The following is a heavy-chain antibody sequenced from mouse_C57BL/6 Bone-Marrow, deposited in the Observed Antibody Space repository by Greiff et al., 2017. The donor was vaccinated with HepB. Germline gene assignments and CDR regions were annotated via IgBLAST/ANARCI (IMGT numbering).Heavy chain of an antibody. CDR2: ISSGGDYI. CDR3: TRDLYDYFWFAY. V-gene: IGHV5-9-1*02. D-gene: IGHD2-4*01. J-gene: IGHJ3*01. Sequence: EVKLVESGAGLVKPGGSLKLSCAASGFTFSSYAMSWVRQTPEKRLEWVAYISSGGDYIYYADTVKGRFTISRDNARNTLYLQMSSLKSEDTAMYYCTRDLYDYFWFAYWGQGTLVTVSA. CDR1: GFTFSSYA.